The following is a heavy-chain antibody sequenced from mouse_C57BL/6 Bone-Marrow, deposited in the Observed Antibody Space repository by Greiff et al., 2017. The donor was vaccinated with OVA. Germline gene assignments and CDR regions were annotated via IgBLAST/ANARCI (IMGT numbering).Heavy chain of an antibody. Sequence: EVKVVESGGGLVQPGGSMKLSCVASGFTFSNYWMNWVRQSPEKGLEWVAQIRLKSDNYATHYAESVKGRFTISRDDSKSSVYLQMNNLSAEDTGIYYCTGPGNYYAMDYWGQGTSVTVSS. V-gene: IGHV6-3*01. CDR3: TGPGNYYAMDY. D-gene: IGHD4-1*01. J-gene: IGHJ4*01. CDR1: GFTFSNYW. CDR2: IRLKSDNYAT.